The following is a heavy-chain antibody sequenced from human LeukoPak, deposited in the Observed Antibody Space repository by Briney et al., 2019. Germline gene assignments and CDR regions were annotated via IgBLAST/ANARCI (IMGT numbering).Heavy chain of an antibody. V-gene: IGHV4-39*07. D-gene: IGHD3-9*01. Sequence: PSETLSLTCTVSGDSISSSNCYWGWIRQPPGKGLEWIGSIYFSGGTYYNASLKSRVTISVDTSKNQFSLKLSSVTAADTAVYYCASRPVRYFDWLSYDAFDIWGQGTMVTVSS. CDR1: GDSISSSNCY. CDR2: IYFSGGT. J-gene: IGHJ3*02. CDR3: ASRPVRYFDWLSYDAFDI.